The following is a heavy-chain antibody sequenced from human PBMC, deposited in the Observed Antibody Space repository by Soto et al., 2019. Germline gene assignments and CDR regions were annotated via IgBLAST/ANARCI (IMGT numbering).Heavy chain of an antibody. CDR3: AMLGGWSGGSTDMDV. Sequence: EVQLVESGGGLVQPGGSLRLSCAASGLIFSDYHMDWVRQAPGKGLEWVGRIRRKANSYTTEYAAYVKGRFTISRDDSKNSLYLPMNSLKTEDTAVYYCAMLGGWSGGSTDMDVWGQGTTVTVSS. D-gene: IGHD6-19*01. CDR2: IRRKANSYTT. CDR1: GLIFSDYH. V-gene: IGHV3-72*01. J-gene: IGHJ6*02.